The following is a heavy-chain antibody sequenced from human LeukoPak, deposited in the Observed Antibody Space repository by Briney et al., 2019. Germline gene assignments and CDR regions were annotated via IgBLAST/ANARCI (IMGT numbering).Heavy chain of an antibody. CDR1: GFSFGSYA. Sequence: GGSLRLSCAASGFSFGSYAMHWVRQAPGKGLEWVAIISYDGSNKYYADSVKGRFTISRDNSKNTLYLQMNSLRADDTAVYHCAKDGLGFDYWGQGTPVTVSS. CDR2: ISYDGSNK. V-gene: IGHV3-30*18. CDR3: AKDGLGFDY. D-gene: IGHD3-10*01. J-gene: IGHJ4*02.